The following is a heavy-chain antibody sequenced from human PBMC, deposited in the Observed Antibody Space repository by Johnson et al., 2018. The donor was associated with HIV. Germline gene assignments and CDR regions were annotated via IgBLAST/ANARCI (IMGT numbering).Heavy chain of an antibody. D-gene: IGHD3-3*01. CDR1: GFTFSSYG. CDR3: AKTRLRFLEWYDAFDI. V-gene: IGHV3-33*06. J-gene: IGHJ3*02. Sequence: VQVLESGGGVVQPGRSLRLSCAASGFTFSSYGMHWVRQAPGKGLEWVAVIWYDGSNKYYADSVKGRFTISRDNSKNTLYLQMNSLRAEDTAVYYCAKTRLRFLEWYDAFDIWGQGTMVTVSS. CDR2: IWYDGSNK.